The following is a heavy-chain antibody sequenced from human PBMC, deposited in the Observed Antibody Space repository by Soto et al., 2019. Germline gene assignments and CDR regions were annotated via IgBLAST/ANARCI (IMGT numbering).Heavy chain of an antibody. V-gene: IGHV3-23*01. D-gene: IGHD5-12*01. CDR2: ISDSGGST. CDR3: AKVGGSGYNWFDP. CDR1: GFTFSSYA. Sequence: EVQLLESGGGLVQPGGSLRLSCAASGFTFSSYAMSWVRQAPGKGLGWVSAISDSGGSTYYADSVKGRFTISRDNSKNTLYLQMNSLRAEDTAVYYCAKVGGSGYNWFDPWGQGTLVTVSS. J-gene: IGHJ5*02.